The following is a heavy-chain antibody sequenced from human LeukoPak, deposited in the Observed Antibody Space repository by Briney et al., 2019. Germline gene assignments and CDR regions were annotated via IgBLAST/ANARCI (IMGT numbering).Heavy chain of an antibody. J-gene: IGHJ5*02. D-gene: IGHD3-10*01. V-gene: IGHV1-46*01. CDR2: INPSGGST. Sequence: GASVKVSCKASGYTFTSYYMHWVRQAPGQGLEWMGIINPSGGSTSYAQKFQGRVTMTRDTSTSTVYMELSSLRSKDTAVYYCARDMDYYGSGSYYSNWFDPWGQGTLVTVSS. CDR1: GYTFTSYY. CDR3: ARDMDYYGSGSYYSNWFDP.